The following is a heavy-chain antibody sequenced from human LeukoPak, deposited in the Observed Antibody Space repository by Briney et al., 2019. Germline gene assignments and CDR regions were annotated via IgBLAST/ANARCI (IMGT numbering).Heavy chain of an antibody. D-gene: IGHD1-26*01. Sequence: SGGGLRLSRAGSRVTPSSKYMSWVRPAPGEGLGGGSANSGSGGSTYYADSVKGRFTISRDNSKNTLYLQMNSLRAEDTAVYYCAKSGFEWELLPYFDYWGQGTLVTVSS. CDR1: RVTPSSKY. V-gene: IGHV3-23*01. CDR2: NSGSGGST. J-gene: IGHJ4*02. CDR3: AKSGFEWELLPYFDY.